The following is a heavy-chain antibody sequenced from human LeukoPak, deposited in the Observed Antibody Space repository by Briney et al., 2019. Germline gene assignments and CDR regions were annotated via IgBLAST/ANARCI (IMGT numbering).Heavy chain of an antibody. Sequence: SETLSHTCTVSGGSISSYYWSWIRQSPGKGLEWIGYIYYSGSTSYNPSLKSRVPISVDTSKNQFSLKLSSVTASDTAVYYCARATIRTIVNYFDYWGQGTLITVSS. J-gene: IGHJ4*02. CDR3: ARATIRTIVNYFDY. CDR2: IYYSGST. CDR1: GGSISSYY. V-gene: IGHV4-59*01. D-gene: IGHD2-21*01.